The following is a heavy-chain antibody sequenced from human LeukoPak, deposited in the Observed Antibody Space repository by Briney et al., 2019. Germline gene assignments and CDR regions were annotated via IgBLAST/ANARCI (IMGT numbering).Heavy chain of an antibody. Sequence: GGSLRLSCAASGFTFSSYEMNWVRQAPGKGLEWGSYISSSVSNIYYADSVKGRFTISRDNAKNSLYLQMNSLRAEDTALYYCASSRYDSSGYYGIIGYWGQGTLVTVSS. D-gene: IGHD3-22*01. J-gene: IGHJ4*02. CDR2: ISSSVSNI. V-gene: IGHV3-48*03. CDR3: ASSRYDSSGYYGIIGY. CDR1: GFTFSSYE.